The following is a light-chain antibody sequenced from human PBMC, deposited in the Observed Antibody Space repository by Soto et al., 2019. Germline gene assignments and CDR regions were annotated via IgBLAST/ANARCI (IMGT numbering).Light chain of an antibody. V-gene: IGKV2D-29*02. CDR2: EGS. CDR3: MQSTQLPPT. Sequence: DVVMTPTPLSLSVAPGQPASISCKSSQSLLHITGETFLFWYLQQPGQSPQLLIYEGSTRVSGLPDRLSGSGSGKDFTLEISRVETDDVGIYYCMQSTQLPPTFGQGTRLGI. J-gene: IGKJ5*01. CDR1: QSLLHITGETF.